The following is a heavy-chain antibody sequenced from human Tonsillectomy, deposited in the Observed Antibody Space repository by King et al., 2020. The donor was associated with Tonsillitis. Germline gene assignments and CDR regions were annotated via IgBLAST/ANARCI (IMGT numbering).Heavy chain of an antibody. CDR3: AEIYYGSDQQHYDNCMYV. CDR1: GFTFSSYT. CDR2: ISGSGDTT. D-gene: IGHD3-10*01. J-gene: IGHJ6*01. Sequence: VQLVESGGGLVQPGGSLRLSCAASGFTFSSYTMTWVRQAPGKGLEWVATISGSGDTTYYADSVKGRFTISRDNSKNTLYLQMNSLRAEDTAVYYCAEIYYGSDQQHYDNCMYVAGRGTSVTVPS. V-gene: IGHV3-23*04.